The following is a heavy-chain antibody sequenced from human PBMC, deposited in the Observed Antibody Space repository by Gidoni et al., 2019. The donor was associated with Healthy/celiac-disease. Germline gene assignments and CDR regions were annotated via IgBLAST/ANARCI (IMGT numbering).Heavy chain of an antibody. J-gene: IGHJ6*02. CDR3: ARDYADIVVVPAANHSTDAYYYYGMDV. Sequence: QVQRVEDGGGVGQPGRARGRPCAACGCTCRSDECNWAHRAEGRGLGGVAVIWYYGLNTSYADSVKGRFTISRANSKNTLYLQMNSLRAEDTAVYYCARDYADIVVVPAANHSTDAYYYYGMDVWGQGTTVTVSS. D-gene: IGHD2-2*01. CDR1: GCTCRSDE. CDR2: IWYYGLNT. V-gene: IGHV3-33*01.